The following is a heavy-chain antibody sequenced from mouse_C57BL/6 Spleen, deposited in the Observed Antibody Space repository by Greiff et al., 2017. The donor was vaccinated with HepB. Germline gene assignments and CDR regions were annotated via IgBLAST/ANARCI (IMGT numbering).Heavy chain of an antibody. Sequence: VQLQQPGAELVKPGASVKLSCKASGYTFTSYWMQWVKQRPGQGLEWIGEIDPSDSYTNYNQKFKGKATFTVDTSSSTAYMQLSSLTSEDSAVYYCARKSNYAYYAMDYWGQGTSVTVSS. V-gene: IGHV1-50*01. CDR1: GYTFTSYW. CDR2: IDPSDSYT. J-gene: IGHJ4*01. CDR3: ARKSNYAYYAMDY. D-gene: IGHD2-5*01.